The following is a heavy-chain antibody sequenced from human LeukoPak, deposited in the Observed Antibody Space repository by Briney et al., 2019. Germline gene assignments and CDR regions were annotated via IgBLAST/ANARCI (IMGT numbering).Heavy chain of an antibody. D-gene: IGHD4-23*01. CDR2: IIPIFGTA. CDR1: GGTFSSYA. V-gene: IGHV1-69*13. J-gene: IGHJ6*03. Sequence: ASVKVSCKASGGTFSSYAISWVRQAPGQGLEWMGGIIPIFGTANYAQKFQGRVTITADESTSTAYMELSSLRSEDTAVYYCARESTVVSDYYYYYMDVWGKGTTVTVSS. CDR3: ARESTVVSDYYYYYMDV.